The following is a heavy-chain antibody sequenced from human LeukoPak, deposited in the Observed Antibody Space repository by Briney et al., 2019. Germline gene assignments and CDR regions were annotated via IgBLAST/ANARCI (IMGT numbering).Heavy chain of an antibody. CDR1: GYTFTSYY. CDR2: IIPSGGST. V-gene: IGHV1-46*04. CDR3: ARDVGILLRILFDP. D-gene: IGHD3-22*01. J-gene: IGHJ5*02. Sequence: ASVKVSCKASGYTFTSYYMHWVRHPPGQGREWMGIIIPSGGSTSYAQKLLGRSTVTTNTSTSTVYMELSSLRSEETAVYYWARDVGILLRILFDPWGRGTLVTVSS.